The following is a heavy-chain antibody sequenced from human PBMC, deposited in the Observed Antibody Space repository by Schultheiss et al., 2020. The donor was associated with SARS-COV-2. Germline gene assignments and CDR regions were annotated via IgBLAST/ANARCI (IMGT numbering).Heavy chain of an antibody. D-gene: IGHD2-2*01. J-gene: IGHJ4*02. CDR3: ARAGLGFLGYCSSTSCARYYFDY. Sequence: GGSLRLSCAASGFTFSSYSMNWVRQAPGKGLEWVSAISGSGGSTYYADSVKGRFTISRDNSKNTLYLQMNSLRAEDTAVYYCARAGLGFLGYCSSTSCARYYFDYWGQGTLVTVSS. V-gene: IGHV3-23*01. CDR1: GFTFSSYS. CDR2: ISGSGGST.